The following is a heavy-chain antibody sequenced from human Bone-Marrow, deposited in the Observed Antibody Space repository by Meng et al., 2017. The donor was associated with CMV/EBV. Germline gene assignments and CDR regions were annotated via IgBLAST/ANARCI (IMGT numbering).Heavy chain of an antibody. V-gene: IGHV1-2*02. J-gene: IGHJ3*02. D-gene: IGHD2-15*01. Sequence: ASVKVSCKASGYTFTSYDINWVRQAPGQGLEWMGWINPNSGGTNYAQKFQGRVTMTRDTSISTAYMELSRLRSDDTAVYYCARKGGRGGRSGPRDAFDIWGQGTMVTVSS. CDR2: INPNSGGT. CDR3: ARKGGRGGRSGPRDAFDI. CDR1: GYTFTSYD.